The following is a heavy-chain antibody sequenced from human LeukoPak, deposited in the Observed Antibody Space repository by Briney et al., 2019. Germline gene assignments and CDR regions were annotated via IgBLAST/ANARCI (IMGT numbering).Heavy chain of an antibody. Sequence: PGGSLRLSCGASGFTFSNYWMHWVRQVPGKGLVWVARIDADGSSTSYADSVQGRFTISGDNAKNTLYLQMNSLRVEDTAVYYCATVFDFWGQGTLVTVSS. CDR3: ATVFDF. J-gene: IGHJ4*02. V-gene: IGHV3-74*01. CDR2: IDADGSST. CDR1: GFTFSNYW.